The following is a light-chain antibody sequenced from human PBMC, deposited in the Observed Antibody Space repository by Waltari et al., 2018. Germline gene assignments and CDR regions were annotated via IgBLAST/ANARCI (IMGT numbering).Light chain of an antibody. V-gene: IGKV3-20*01. CDR2: GAS. CDR1: QSVSRA. CDR3: QHYVRLPAT. J-gene: IGKJ1*01. Sequence: EIVLTQSPGSLSSSPGERVTLSCRASQSVSRALAWYQQKPGPAPRLLIFGASNRATGIPDRFSGSWSETDFSLTISSMEPEDFAVYYCQHYVRLPATFGRGTKVEIK.